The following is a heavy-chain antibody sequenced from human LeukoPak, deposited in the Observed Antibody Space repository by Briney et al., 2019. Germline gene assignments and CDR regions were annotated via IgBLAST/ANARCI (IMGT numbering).Heavy chain of an antibody. CDR2: FTGRHYGGTT. CDR1: GLTFGDYA. Sequence: GRSLRLSCTASGLTFGDYAVTWVRQGPGKGLEWVASFTGRHYGGTTEYAASVRGTFTISIDNSKTIAYLHMNRLTIEDTATYYCHRWTTVTTFDNWGQGTLVIVSS. V-gene: IGHV3-49*04. J-gene: IGHJ4*01. CDR3: HRWTTVTTFDN. D-gene: IGHD4-17*01.